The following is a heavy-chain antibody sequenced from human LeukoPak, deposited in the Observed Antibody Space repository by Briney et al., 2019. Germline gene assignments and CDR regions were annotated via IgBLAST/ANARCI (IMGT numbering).Heavy chain of an antibody. CDR2: ISGSGGST. CDR3: AKTSYYYDSSGLDAFDI. J-gene: IGHJ3*02. D-gene: IGHD3-22*01. V-gene: IGHV3-23*01. CDR1: GFTFSSYA. Sequence: AGGSLRLSCAASGFTFSSYAMSWVRQAPGKGLEWVSAISGSGGSTYYADSVKGRFTISRDNSKNTLYLQMNSLRAEDTAVYYCAKTSYYYDSSGLDAFDIWGQGTMVTVSS.